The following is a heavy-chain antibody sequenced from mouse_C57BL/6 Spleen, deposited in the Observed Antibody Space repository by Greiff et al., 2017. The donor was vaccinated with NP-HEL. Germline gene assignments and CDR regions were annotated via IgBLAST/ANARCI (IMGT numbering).Heavy chain of an antibody. D-gene: IGHD2-1*01. Sequence: EVQLQQSGAELVRPGASVKLSCTASGFNIKDYYMHWVKQRPEQGLEWIGRIDPEDGDTEYAQKFLGKATMTADTSSNTAYLQLSSLTSEDTAVYYCTTHYGNYLVDYWGQGTSVTVSS. CDR2: IDPEDGDT. V-gene: IGHV14-1*01. J-gene: IGHJ4*01. CDR3: TTHYGNYLVDY. CDR1: GFNIKDYY.